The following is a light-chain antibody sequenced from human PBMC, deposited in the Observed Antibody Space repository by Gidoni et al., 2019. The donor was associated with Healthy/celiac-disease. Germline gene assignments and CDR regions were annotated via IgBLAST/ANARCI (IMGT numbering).Light chain of an antibody. J-gene: IGKJ2*01. V-gene: IGKV3-20*01. CDR3: QQYGSSLYT. CDR1: QSVSRSY. CDR2: GAS. Sequence: EIVLTQSPGTLSLSPGERATLSCRASQSVSRSYLAWYQQKPGQAPRLLIYGASSRATGIPDRVSGSGSGTDFTLTISRLEPEDFAVYYCQQYGSSLYTFGQGTKLEIK.